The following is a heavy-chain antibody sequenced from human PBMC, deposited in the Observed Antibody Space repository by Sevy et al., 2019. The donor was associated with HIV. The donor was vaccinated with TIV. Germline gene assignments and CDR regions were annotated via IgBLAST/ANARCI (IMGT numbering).Heavy chain of an antibody. V-gene: IGHV3-48*02. CDR1: GFTFSSYS. CDR2: ISSSSSAM. CDR3: AGDGLTYYYDTSGYYYWNAFDI. Sequence: GGSLRLSCAASGFTFSSYSMNWVRQAPGRGLEWVSYISSSSSAMYYADSVKGRFTISRDNAKNSLYLKMTSLGDEDTAVYYCAGDGLTYYYDTSGYYYWNAFDIWGQGTMVTVSS. J-gene: IGHJ3*02. D-gene: IGHD3-22*01.